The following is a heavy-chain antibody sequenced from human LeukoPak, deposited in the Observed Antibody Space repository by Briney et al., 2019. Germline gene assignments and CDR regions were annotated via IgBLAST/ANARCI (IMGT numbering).Heavy chain of an antibody. J-gene: IGHJ4*02. CDR2: ISHDGSNN. Sequence: GSLRLSCAASGFTFSNYGMHWVRQAPGKELEWVVVISHDGSNNNYADSVKGRFTISRDNSKNTLYLQMNSLRPEDTAVYYCAKVRVGTAHFDYWGQGTLVTVSS. CDR3: AKVRVGTAHFDY. CDR1: GFTFSNYG. D-gene: IGHD2-15*01. V-gene: IGHV3-30*18.